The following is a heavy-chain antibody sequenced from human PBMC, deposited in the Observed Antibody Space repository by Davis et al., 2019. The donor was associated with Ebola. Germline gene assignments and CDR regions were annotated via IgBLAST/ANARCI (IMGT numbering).Heavy chain of an antibody. CDR2: IYYSGRT. Sequence: MPSETLSLTCSVSGDSITSSSYYWGWIRQPPGKGLEWIGSIYYSGRTYYNPSLKSRVTISVDTSKNQFSLKLSSVTAADTAVYYCASVAGTGNWFDPWGQGTLVTVSS. CDR1: GDSITSSSYY. CDR3: ASVAGTGNWFDP. D-gene: IGHD6-19*01. J-gene: IGHJ5*02. V-gene: IGHV4-39*01.